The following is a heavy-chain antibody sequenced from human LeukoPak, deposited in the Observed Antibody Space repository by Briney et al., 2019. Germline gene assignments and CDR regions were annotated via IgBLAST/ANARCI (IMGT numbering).Heavy chain of an antibody. CDR3: ARGSTSDWPLEY. CDR1: GYTFTSYA. Sequence: GVSVKVSCKASGYTFTSYAMHWVRQAPGQRLEWMGWINAGNGNTKYSQKFQGRVTITRDTSATTAYMELSTLRSEDTAVYYCARGSTSDWPLEYWGRGILVAVSS. V-gene: IGHV1-3*01. CDR2: INAGNGNT. J-gene: IGHJ4*02. D-gene: IGHD2-2*01.